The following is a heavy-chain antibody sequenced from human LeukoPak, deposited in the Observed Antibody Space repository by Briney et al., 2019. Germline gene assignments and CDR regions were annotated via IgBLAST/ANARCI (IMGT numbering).Heavy chain of an antibody. CDR1: GFIFSSYS. CDR3: ARDGYGDYAMDV. Sequence: GGSLRLSCAASGFIFSSYSMNWVRQAPGKGLEWVSSISSSSSYIYYADSVKGLFTISRDNAKNSLYLQMSSLRAEDTAVYYCARDGYGDYAMDVWGQGTTVTVSS. CDR2: ISSSSSYI. D-gene: IGHD4-17*01. J-gene: IGHJ6*02. V-gene: IGHV3-21*01.